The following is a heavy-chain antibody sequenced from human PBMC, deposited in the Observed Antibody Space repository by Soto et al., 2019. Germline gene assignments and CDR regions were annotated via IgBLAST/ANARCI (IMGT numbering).Heavy chain of an antibody. D-gene: IGHD6-19*01. Sequence: GASVKVSCKASGYTFTGYYMHCVRQAPGQGLEWMGWINPNSGGTNYAQKFQGWVTMTRDTSISTAYMELSRLRSDDTAVYYCARDRAVAGNYYYYGMDVWGQGTTVTVSS. J-gene: IGHJ6*02. CDR2: INPNSGGT. CDR3: ARDRAVAGNYYYYGMDV. V-gene: IGHV1-2*04. CDR1: GYTFTGYY.